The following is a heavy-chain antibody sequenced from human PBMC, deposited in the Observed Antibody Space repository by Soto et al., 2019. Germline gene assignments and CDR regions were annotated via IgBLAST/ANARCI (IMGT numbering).Heavy chain of an antibody. D-gene: IGHD6-19*01. J-gene: IGHJ4*02. CDR2: IYHSGST. CDR3: ARGGEDKWLAFDF. Sequence: SETLSLTCAVSSGSLNSTNWWSWVRQPPGKGLEWIGEIYHSGSTNYNPSLKSRVTISVAESANHFSLTLTSVTAADTAVYYCARGGEDKWLAFDFWGQGTLVTVPQ. V-gene: IGHV4-4*02. CDR1: SGSLNSTNW.